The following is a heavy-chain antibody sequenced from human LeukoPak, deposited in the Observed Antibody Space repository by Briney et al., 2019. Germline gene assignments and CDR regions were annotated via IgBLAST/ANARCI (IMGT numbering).Heavy chain of an antibody. J-gene: IGHJ4*02. Sequence: PGGSLRLSCAASGFTFSDHYMDWVRQAPGEGLEWVGRSRNKGNSYMTEYAASVKGRFTISRDDSTNSLYLQMNSLKTEDTAVYYCVRLLYSSGWYVSHWGQGTLVTVSS. CDR3: VRLLYSSGWYVSH. D-gene: IGHD6-19*01. CDR1: GFTFSDHY. V-gene: IGHV3-72*01. CDR2: SRNKGNSYMT.